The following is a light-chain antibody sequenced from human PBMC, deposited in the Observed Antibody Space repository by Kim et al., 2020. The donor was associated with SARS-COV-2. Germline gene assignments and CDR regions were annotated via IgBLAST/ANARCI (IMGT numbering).Light chain of an antibody. CDR1: QSISND. J-gene: IGKJ2*01. V-gene: IGKV3-11*01. CDR3: QQFGH. Sequence: EIVLTQSPATLSLSPGERATLSCRASQSISNDLAWYQQKPGQAPRLLMYDASKRATGIPARFSGSGSGTDFTLTISSLESEDFAVYYCQQFGHFGQGTKLEI. CDR2: DAS.